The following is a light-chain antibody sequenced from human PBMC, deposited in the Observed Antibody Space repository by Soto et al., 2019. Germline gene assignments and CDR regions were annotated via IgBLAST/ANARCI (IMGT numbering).Light chain of an antibody. CDR2: AAS. J-gene: IGKJ3*01. Sequence: DIQMTQSPSSLSASVGDRVTITCRASQSISGYLNWYQQKPGKAPKLLIYAASSLQSGVPSMFGGSGSGTDFTLTISSLQPEDFATYYCQQSYIFGPGTKVDFK. CDR1: QSISGY. CDR3: QQSYI. V-gene: IGKV1-39*01.